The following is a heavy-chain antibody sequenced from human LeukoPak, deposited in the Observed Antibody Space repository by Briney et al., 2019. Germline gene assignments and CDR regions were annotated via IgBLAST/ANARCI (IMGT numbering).Heavy chain of an antibody. V-gene: IGHV1-2*02. J-gene: IGHJ4*02. CDR2: INPNSGGT. D-gene: IGHD6-19*01. Sequence: ASVKVSCKASGYTFTGYYMHWVRQAPGQGLGWMGWINPNSGGTNYAQKFQGRVTMTRDTSISTAYMELSRLRSDDTAVYYCARAGGGSSGWPFDYWGQGTLVTVSS. CDR1: GYTFTGYY. CDR3: ARAGGGSSGWPFDY.